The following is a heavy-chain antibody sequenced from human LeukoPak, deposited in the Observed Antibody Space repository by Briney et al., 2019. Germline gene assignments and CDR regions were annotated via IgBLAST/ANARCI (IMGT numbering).Heavy chain of an antibody. CDR1: GFTSSNYW. D-gene: IGHD5-18*01. CDR2: IKGDGSEK. V-gene: IGHV3-7*01. J-gene: IGHJ4*02. Sequence: GGSLRLSCVASGFTSSNYWMYWVGQAPGKGLEWVATIKGDGSEKYCMDSMKGRLTISRDNAKNSLYLQMNSLRAEDTAVYYCTRDLGYFRFDFGGQGTLVTVSS. CDR3: TRDLGYFRFDF.